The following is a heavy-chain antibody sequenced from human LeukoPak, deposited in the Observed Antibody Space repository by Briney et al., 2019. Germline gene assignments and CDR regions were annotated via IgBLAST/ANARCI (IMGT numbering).Heavy chain of an antibody. CDR3: ARAVYYYDSSGYYPLYFDY. V-gene: IGHV1-2*02. CDR2: INPNSGGT. Sequence: ASVKVSCKASGYTFTGYYMHWVRRAPGQGLEWMGWINPNSGGTNYAQKFQGRVTMTRDTSTSTVYMELSSLRSEDTAVYYCARAVYYYDSSGYYPLYFDYWGQGTLVTVSS. J-gene: IGHJ4*02. CDR1: GYTFTGYY. D-gene: IGHD3-22*01.